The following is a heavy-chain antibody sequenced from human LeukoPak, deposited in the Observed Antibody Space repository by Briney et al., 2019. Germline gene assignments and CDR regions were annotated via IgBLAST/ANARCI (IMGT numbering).Heavy chain of an antibody. CDR1: GFTFSTYV. Sequence: GGSLRLSCAASGFTFSTYVMTWVRQAPGKGLEWISYIGISSGNTKYADSVKGRFTISGDNAKSSLYLQMNSLRVEDTAVYYCARDHNYAFDNWGQGTLVTVSS. CDR3: ARDHNYAFDN. V-gene: IGHV3-48*04. D-gene: IGHD4-11*01. J-gene: IGHJ4*02. CDR2: IGISSGNT.